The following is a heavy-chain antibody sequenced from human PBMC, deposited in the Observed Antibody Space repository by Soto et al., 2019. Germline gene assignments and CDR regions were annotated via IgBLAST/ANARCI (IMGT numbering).Heavy chain of an antibody. D-gene: IGHD1-26*01. V-gene: IGHV1-18*01. J-gene: IGHJ4*02. CDR2: INTYNAKT. CDR3: ARGQYAVGGDF. CDR1: GYTFTDYG. Sequence: QVQLVQSGAEVRKPGASVKVSCKASGYTFTDYGVSWVRQAPGQGLEWMGWINTYNAKTNYAPKVKGRVTMTTDTSTTTAYMELKSLKSDDTAVYYCARGQYAVGGDFWGQGTQVTGSS.